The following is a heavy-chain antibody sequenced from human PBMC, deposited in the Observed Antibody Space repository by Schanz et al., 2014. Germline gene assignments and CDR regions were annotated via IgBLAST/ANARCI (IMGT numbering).Heavy chain of an antibody. CDR2: ISYDGSNQ. V-gene: IGHV3-30*04. Sequence: QVQLVESGGGVVQPGRSLRLSCAASGFTVRSYAMHWVRQAPGKGLEWVAAISYDGSNQYYTDSVKGRFTVSRDNSKNTVYLQMNSLRAEDTAVYYCAREKRRTEVVLDHWGQGTLVTVS. CDR3: AREKRRTEVVLDH. J-gene: IGHJ4*02. CDR1: GFTVRSYA.